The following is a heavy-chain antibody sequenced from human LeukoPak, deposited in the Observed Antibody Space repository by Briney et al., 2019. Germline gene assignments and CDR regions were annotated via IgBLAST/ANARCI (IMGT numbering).Heavy chain of an antibody. J-gene: IGHJ3*02. CDR3: ARVNYGDPPDAFDI. CDR1: GGSFSGYY. V-gene: IGHV4-34*01. D-gene: IGHD4-17*01. Sequence: SETLSLTCAVYGGSFSGYYWSWIRQPPGKGLEWIGEINHSGSTNYNPSLKSRVTISVDTSKNQFSLKLSSVTAADTAVYYCARVNYGDPPDAFDIWGQGTMVTVSS. CDR2: INHSGST.